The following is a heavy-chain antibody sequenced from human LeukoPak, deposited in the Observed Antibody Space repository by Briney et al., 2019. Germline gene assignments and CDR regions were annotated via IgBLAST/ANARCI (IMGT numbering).Heavy chain of an antibody. V-gene: IGHV1-18*04. CDR2: ISAYNGNT. J-gene: IGHJ4*02. D-gene: IGHD3-16*01. CDR3: ARLVHSGVGEDDY. CDR1: GYIFTGYF. Sequence: ASVKVSCKASGYIFTGYFMHWVRQAPGQGLEWMGWISAYNGNTNYAQKLQGRVTMTTDTSTSTAYMELRSLRSDDTAVYYCARLVHSGVGEDDYWGQGTLVTVSS.